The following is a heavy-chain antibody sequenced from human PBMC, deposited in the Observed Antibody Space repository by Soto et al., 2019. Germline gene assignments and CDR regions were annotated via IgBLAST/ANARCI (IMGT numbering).Heavy chain of an antibody. Sequence: GASVKVSCKASGYTFTSYGISWVRQAPGQGLEWMGWISAYNGNTNYAQKLQGRVTMTTDTSTRTAYMELRSLRSDDTAVYYCARDRGGYYDILTGYYNYGMDVWGQGTTVTVSS. CDR3: ARDRGGYYDILTGYYNYGMDV. CDR1: GYTFTSYG. J-gene: IGHJ6*02. D-gene: IGHD3-9*01. V-gene: IGHV1-18*01. CDR2: ISAYNGNT.